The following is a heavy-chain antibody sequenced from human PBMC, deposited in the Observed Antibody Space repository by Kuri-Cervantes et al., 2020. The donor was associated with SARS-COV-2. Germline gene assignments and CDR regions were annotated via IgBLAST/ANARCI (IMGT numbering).Heavy chain of an antibody. CDR3: ARGRGEGYCSGDSCYPGGKYYYYYYGMDV. J-gene: IGHJ6*02. D-gene: IGHD2-15*01. CDR2: INHSGST. V-gene: IGHV4-34*01. CDR1: GGSFSGYY. Sequence: SETLSLTCAVYGGSFSGYYWSWIRQPPGKGLEWIGEINHSGSTNYNPSLKSRVTISVDTSKNQFSLKLSSVTAADTAVYYCARGRGEGYCSGDSCYPGGKYYYYYYGMDVWGQGTTVTVSS.